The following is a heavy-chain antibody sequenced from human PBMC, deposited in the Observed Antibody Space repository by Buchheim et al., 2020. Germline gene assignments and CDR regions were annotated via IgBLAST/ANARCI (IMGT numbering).Heavy chain of an antibody. V-gene: IGHV3-30-3*01. CDR1: GFTFCSYA. J-gene: IGHJ4*02. D-gene: IGHD3-16*02. Sequence: QVQLVESGGGVVQPGRSLRLFCAASGFTFCSYAMHWVRQAPGKGLEWVAVISYDGSNKYYADSVKGRFTISSDNSKNTLYLQMNSLRAEDTTVYYCARDGGGGPFIGSLVFDYWGQGTL. CDR3: ARDGGGGPFIGSLVFDY. CDR2: ISYDGSNK.